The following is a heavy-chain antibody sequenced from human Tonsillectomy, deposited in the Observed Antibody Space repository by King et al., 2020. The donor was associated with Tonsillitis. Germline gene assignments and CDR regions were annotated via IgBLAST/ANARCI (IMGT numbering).Heavy chain of an antibody. D-gene: IGHD2-2*01. CDR1: GFTFSDCG. Sequence: VQLVESGGGVVQPWRSLRLSCAASGFTFSDCGMHWVRQAPGKGLDWVAAISTDGNDKYYGDSGMGRFTISRDTSRKPLYLQVNSLRADDTAVYYCAKEGGAQYCSSTSCSADYWGQGTLVTVSS. J-gene: IGHJ4*02. V-gene: IGHV3-30*18. CDR3: AKEGGAQYCSSTSCSADY. CDR2: ISTDGNDK.